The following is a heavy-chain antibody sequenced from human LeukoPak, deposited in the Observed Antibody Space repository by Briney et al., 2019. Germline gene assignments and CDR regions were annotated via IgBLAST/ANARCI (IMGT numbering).Heavy chain of an antibody. CDR1: GGSMSTYY. D-gene: IGHD5-24*01. J-gene: IGHJ3*02. V-gene: IGHV4-59*01. CDR3: ARVKDDNNYDRAFDI. CDR2: VYYDGNN. Sequence: PSETLSLTCTVSGGSMSTYYWSLIRQPPGKGLEWIGYVYYDGNNDYNPSLKSRVTTSIDTSKKQFSLKLTSVTAADTAVYYCARVKDDNNYDRAFDIWGQGTMVTVSS.